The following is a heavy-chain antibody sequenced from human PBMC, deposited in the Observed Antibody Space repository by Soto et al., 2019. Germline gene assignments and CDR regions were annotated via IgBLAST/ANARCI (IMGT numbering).Heavy chain of an antibody. J-gene: IGHJ4*02. CDR1: GGSISSYY. CDR3: ARTKGGVLRTLDY. Sequence: SETLSLTCTVSGGSISSYYWSWIRQPPGKGLEWIGYIYYSGSTNYNPSLKSRVTISVDTPKNQFSLKLSSVTAADTAVYYCARTKGGVLRTLDYWGQGTLVTVSS. V-gene: IGHV4-59*01. D-gene: IGHD2-15*01. CDR2: IYYSGST.